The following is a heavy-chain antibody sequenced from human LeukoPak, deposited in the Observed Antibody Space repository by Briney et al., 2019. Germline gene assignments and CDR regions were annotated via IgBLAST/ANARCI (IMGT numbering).Heavy chain of an antibody. J-gene: IGHJ6*02. D-gene: IGHD4-17*01. CDR3: ASSTVTTLYYYYGMDV. CDR2: IFYSGST. V-gene: IGHV4-39*01. CDR1: GDSISSGSYY. Sequence: SETLSLTCTVSGDSISSGSYYWGWIRQPPGKGLEWIGSIFYSGSTFYNPSLKSRVTISVDTSKNQFSLRLTSMTAADTAVYYCASSTVTTLYYYYGMDVWGQGTTVTVSS.